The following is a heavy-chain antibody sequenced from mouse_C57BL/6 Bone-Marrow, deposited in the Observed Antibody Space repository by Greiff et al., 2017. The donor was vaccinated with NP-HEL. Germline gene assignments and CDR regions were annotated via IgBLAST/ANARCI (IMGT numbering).Heavy chain of an antibody. CDR1: GYTFTGYW. CDR3: ARLYPRFDY. CDR2: ILPGSGST. Sequence: VQLQQSGAELMKPGASVKLSCKATGYTFTGYWIEWVKQRPGHGLEWIGEILPGSGSTNYKEKLKGKSTFTADTASNTAYMQLGTLTTEDAAIYYFARLYPRFDYWGQGTLVTVSA. V-gene: IGHV1-9*01. J-gene: IGHJ3*01.